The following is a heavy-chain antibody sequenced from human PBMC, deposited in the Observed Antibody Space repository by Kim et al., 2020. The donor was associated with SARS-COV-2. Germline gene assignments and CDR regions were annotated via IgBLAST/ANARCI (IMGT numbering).Heavy chain of an antibody. J-gene: IGHJ4*02. CDR2: ISSSSSYI. Sequence: GGSLRLSCAASGFTFSSYSMNWVRQAPGKGLEWVLSISSSSSYIYYADSVKGRFTISRDNAKNSLYLQMNSLRAEDTAVYYCARESGGNSVFHFDYWGQGTLVPASS. CDR3: ARESGGNSVFHFDY. D-gene: IGHD4-4*01. V-gene: IGHV3-21*01. CDR1: GFTFSSYS.